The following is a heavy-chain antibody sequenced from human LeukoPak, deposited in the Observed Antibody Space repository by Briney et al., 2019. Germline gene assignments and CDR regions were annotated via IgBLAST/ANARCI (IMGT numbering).Heavy chain of an antibody. CDR2: INPNSGGT. Sequence: ASVKVSCKASGYTFTGYYMHWVRQAPGQGLEWMGWINPNSGGTNYAQKLQGRVTMTTDTSTSTAYMELRSLRSDDTAVYYCARVTYYDYVWGIFDYWGQGTLVTVSS. J-gene: IGHJ4*02. CDR1: GYTFTGYY. CDR3: ARVTYYDYVWGIFDY. D-gene: IGHD3-16*01. V-gene: IGHV1-2*02.